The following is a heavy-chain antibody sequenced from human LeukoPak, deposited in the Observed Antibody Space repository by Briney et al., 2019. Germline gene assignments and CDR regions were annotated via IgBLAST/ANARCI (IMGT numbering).Heavy chain of an antibody. CDR3: AREGYGSGSYAPRQYYFDY. J-gene: IGHJ4*02. Sequence: SETLSLTCAVNGGSFSGYYWTWIRQPPGKGLEWVGEINHSGVINYNSSLKSRVTISADTSKNQFSLKLSSVTAADTAVYYCAREGYGSGSYAPRQYYFDYWGQGTLVTVSS. V-gene: IGHV4-34*01. D-gene: IGHD3-10*01. CDR2: INHSGVI. CDR1: GGSFSGYY.